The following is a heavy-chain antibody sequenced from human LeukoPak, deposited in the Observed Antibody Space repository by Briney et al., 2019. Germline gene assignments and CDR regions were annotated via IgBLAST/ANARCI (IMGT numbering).Heavy chain of an antibody. Sequence: GPSLRLSCAAAGFTVSSNYMSWVRQAQGKGLEWVSVIYSGGSTYYADSVKGRFTISRDNSKNTLYLQMNSLRAEDTAVHYCARDCLQQLVLGDYYYYGMDVRGQGTTVTVSS. D-gene: IGHD6-13*01. CDR1: GFTVSSNY. CDR2: IYSGGST. CDR3: ARDCLQQLVLGDYYYYGMDV. V-gene: IGHV3-53*01. J-gene: IGHJ6*02.